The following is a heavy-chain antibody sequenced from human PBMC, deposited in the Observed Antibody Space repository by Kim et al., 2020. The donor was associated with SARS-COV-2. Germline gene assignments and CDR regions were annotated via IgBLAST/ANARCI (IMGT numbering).Heavy chain of an antibody. CDR2: INPSGGST. V-gene: IGHV1-46*01. CDR3: ARGGSITMIVVVITDSAFDI. CDR1: GYTFTSYY. J-gene: IGHJ3*02. D-gene: IGHD3-22*01. Sequence: ASVKVSCKASGYTFTSYYMHWVRQAPGQGLEWMGIINPSGGSTSYAQKFQGRVTMTRDTSTSTVYMELSSLRSEDTAVYYCARGGSITMIVVVITDSAFDIWGQGTMVTVSS.